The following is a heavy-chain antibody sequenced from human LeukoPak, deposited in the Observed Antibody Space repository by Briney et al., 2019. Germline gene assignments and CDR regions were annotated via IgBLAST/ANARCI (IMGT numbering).Heavy chain of an antibody. J-gene: IGHJ5*02. CDR3: ARVYQLLENNWFDP. Sequence: ASVKVSCKASGYTFTGYYMHWVRQAPGQGLGWMGWINPNSGGTNYAQKFQGRVTMTRDTSISTAYMELSRLRSDDTAVYYCARVYQLLENNWFDPWGQGTLVTVSS. D-gene: IGHD2-2*01. V-gene: IGHV1-2*02. CDR1: GYTFTGYY. CDR2: INPNSGGT.